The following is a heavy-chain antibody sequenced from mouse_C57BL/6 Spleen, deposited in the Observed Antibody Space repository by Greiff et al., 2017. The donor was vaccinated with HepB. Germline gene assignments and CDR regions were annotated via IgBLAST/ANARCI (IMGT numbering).Heavy chain of an antibody. CDR3: ARGATVAYAMDY. CDR1: GYTFTSYW. Sequence: VQLQQSGTELVKPGASVKLSCKASGYTFTSYWMHWVKQRPGQGLEWIGNINPSNGGTNYNEKFKSKATLTVDKSSSTAYMQLSSLTSEDSAVYYCARGATVAYAMDYWGQGTSVTVSS. J-gene: IGHJ4*01. CDR2: INPSNGGT. D-gene: IGHD1-1*01. V-gene: IGHV1-53*01.